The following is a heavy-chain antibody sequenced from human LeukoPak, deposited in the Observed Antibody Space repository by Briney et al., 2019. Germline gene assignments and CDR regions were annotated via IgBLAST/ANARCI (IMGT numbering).Heavy chain of an antibody. CDR1: GFTFSSYS. Sequence: PGGSLRLSCAASGFTFSSYSMNWVRQAPGKGLEWVSSISSSSSYIYYADSVKGRFTISRDNAKNSLYLQMNSLRAKDTAVYYCARDRRGSYYNVAYYYYMDVWGKGTTVTVSS. CDR3: ARDRRGSYYNVAYYYYMDV. J-gene: IGHJ6*03. CDR2: ISSSSSYI. D-gene: IGHD3-10*01. V-gene: IGHV3-21*01.